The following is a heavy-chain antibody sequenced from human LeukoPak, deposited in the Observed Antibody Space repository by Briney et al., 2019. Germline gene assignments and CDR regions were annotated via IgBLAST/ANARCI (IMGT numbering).Heavy chain of an antibody. CDR1: GYAFTSYD. D-gene: IGHD1-26*01. J-gene: IGHJ4*02. CDR2: MNPNSGNT. CDR3: ARVTGSIDY. Sequence: ASVKFSCRASGYAFTSYDINWVRQATGQGLEWMGWMNPNSGNTGYTQKFQGRVTMTRDTSISTAYMELSSLRFEDTAVYYCARVTGSIDYWGQGTLVTVSS. V-gene: IGHV1-8*01.